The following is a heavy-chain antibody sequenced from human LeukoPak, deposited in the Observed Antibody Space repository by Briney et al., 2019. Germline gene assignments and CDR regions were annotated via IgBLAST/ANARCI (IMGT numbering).Heavy chain of an antibody. D-gene: IGHD6-13*01. Sequence: SETLSLTCTVSGGSISSYYWSWIRQPAGKGLEWIGRIYTSRSTNYNPSLKSRVTMSVDTSKNQFSLKLSSVTAADTAVYYCARDSRSSWYSSYYYYGMDVWGQGTTVTVSS. CDR1: GGSISSYY. CDR2: IYTSRST. J-gene: IGHJ6*02. V-gene: IGHV4-4*07. CDR3: ARDSRSSWYSSYYYYGMDV.